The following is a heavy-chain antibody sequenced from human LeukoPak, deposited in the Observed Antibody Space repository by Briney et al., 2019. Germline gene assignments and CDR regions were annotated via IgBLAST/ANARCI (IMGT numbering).Heavy chain of an antibody. D-gene: IGHD6-19*01. CDR1: GGFISSSNW. J-gene: IGHJ4*02. CDR2: IYHSGST. CDR3: AGLEGRYSTDWFYFFDY. V-gene: IGHV4-4*02. Sequence: SGTLSLTCAVSGGFISSSNWWSWVRQPPGKGLEWIGEIYHSGSTNYNPSLKSRVTISVDKSKNQFSLKLSSVTAADTAVYYCAGLEGRYSTDWFYFFDYWGQGALVTVSS.